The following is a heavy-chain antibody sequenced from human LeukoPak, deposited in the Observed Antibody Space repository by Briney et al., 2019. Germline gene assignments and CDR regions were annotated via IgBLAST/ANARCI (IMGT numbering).Heavy chain of an antibody. Sequence: GGSLRLSCAASGFTFSSYAMHWVRQAPGKGLEWVAVISYDGSNKYYADSVKGRFTISRDNSKNTLYLQMNSLRAEDTAVYYCAKSHYDSSGYYEYYFDYWGQGTLVTVSS. J-gene: IGHJ4*02. CDR1: GFTFSSYA. CDR2: ISYDGSNK. D-gene: IGHD3-22*01. V-gene: IGHV3-30*04. CDR3: AKSHYDSSGYYEYYFDY.